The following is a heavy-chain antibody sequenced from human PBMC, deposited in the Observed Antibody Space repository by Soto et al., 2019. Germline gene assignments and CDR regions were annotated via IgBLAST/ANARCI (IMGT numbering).Heavy chain of an antibody. J-gene: IGHJ4*02. Sequence: PSETLSLTCAVYGGSFSGYCWSWIRQPPGKGLEWIGEINHSGSTNYNPSLKRRVTISVDTSKNQFSLKLSSVTAADTAVYYCARLDYGGNSRENWGQGTLVTVSS. CDR3: ARLDYGGNSREN. CDR2: INHSGST. V-gene: IGHV4-34*01. CDR1: GGSFSGYC. D-gene: IGHD4-17*01.